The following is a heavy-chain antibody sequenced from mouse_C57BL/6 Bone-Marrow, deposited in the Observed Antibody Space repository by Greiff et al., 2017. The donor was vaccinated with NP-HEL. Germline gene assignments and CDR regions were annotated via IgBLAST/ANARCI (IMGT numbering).Heavy chain of an antibody. CDR1: GFSLTSYG. CDR2: IWSGGST. CDR3: ARHRGYFDV. V-gene: IGHV2-2*01. J-gene: IGHJ1*03. Sequence: VQLQQSGPGLVQPSQSLSITCTVSGFSLTSYGVHWVRQSPGKGLEWLGVIWSGGSTDYNVAFISRLSISKDNSKSQVFFKMNSLQADDTAIYYCARHRGYFDVWGTGTTVTVSS.